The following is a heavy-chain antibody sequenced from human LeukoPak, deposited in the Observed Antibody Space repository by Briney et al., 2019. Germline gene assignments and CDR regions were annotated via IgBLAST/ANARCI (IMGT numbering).Heavy chain of an antibody. V-gene: IGHV3-23*01. Sequence: RAGGSLRLSCAASGFTFSSYAMSWVRQAPGKGLEWVSAISGSGGSTYYADSVKGRFTISRDNSKNTLYLQMNSLRAEDTAVYYCAKDQGSSSWHRGSDYWGQGTLVTVSS. CDR3: AKDQGSSSWHRGSDY. D-gene: IGHD6-13*01. J-gene: IGHJ4*02. CDR1: GFTFSSYA. CDR2: ISGSGGST.